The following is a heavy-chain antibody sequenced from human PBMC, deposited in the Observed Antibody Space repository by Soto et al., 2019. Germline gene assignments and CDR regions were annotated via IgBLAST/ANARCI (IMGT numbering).Heavy chain of an antibody. J-gene: IGHJ1*01. D-gene: IGHD4-17*01. Sequence: QVQLVESGGGVVQPGRSLRLSCAASGFTFSSYGMHWVRQAPGKGLEWVAVISYDGSNKYYADSVKGRFTISRDNSKNTLYLQMNSLRAEDTAVYYCAKAKDYGDYGIAEYFQHRGQGTLVTVSS. CDR1: GFTFSSYG. V-gene: IGHV3-30*18. CDR3: AKAKDYGDYGIAEYFQH. CDR2: ISYDGSNK.